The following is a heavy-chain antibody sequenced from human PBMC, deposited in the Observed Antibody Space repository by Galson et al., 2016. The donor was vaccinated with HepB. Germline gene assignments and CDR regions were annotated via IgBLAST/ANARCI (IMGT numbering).Heavy chain of an antibody. Sequence: SLRLSCAASRFTFSSYGMNWVRQAPGKGLEWVSFISGTSTYIYYADSVKGRFTTSRDNAKNSLYLQMNSLRAEDTAVYYCARDWTKSYDSSGFLTVKDYWGQGTLVTVSS. V-gene: IGHV3-21*06. D-gene: IGHD3-22*01. CDR3: ARDWTKSYDSSGFLTVKDY. CDR2: ISGTSTYI. CDR1: RFTFSSYG. J-gene: IGHJ4*02.